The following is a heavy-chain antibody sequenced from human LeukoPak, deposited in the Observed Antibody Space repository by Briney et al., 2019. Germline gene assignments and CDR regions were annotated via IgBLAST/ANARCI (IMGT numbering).Heavy chain of an antibody. CDR3: ARASSDSYYYFDY. Sequence: PSETLSLTCTVSGGSISSYSWNWIRQPAGKGLEWIGRIYTSGSTNYNPSLKSRVTMSVDTSKNQFSLKLSSVTAADTAIYYCARASSDSYYYFDYWGQGTLVTVSS. D-gene: IGHD3-22*01. CDR1: GGSISSYS. CDR2: IYTSGST. V-gene: IGHV4-4*07. J-gene: IGHJ4*02.